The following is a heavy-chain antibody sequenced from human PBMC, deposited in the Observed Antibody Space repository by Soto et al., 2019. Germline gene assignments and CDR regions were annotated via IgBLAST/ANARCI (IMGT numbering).Heavy chain of an antibody. J-gene: IGHJ4*02. V-gene: IGHV4-59*01. Sequence: KPSETLSLTCTVSGVSISSYYWSWIRQPPGKGLEWIGYIYYSGSTNYNPSLKSRVTISVDTSKNQFSLKLSSVTAADTAVYYCARGDLMWLPTEYWGQGTLVTVSS. CDR1: GVSISSYY. CDR2: IYYSGST. CDR3: ARGDLMWLPTEY. D-gene: IGHD5-12*01.